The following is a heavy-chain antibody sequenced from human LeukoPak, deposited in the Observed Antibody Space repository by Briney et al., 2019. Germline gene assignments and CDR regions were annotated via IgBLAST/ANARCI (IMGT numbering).Heavy chain of an antibody. Sequence: SVKVSCTASGGTFSSYAISWVRQAPGQGLEWMGGIIPIFGTANYAQKFQGRVTITADESTSTAYMELSSLRSEDTAVYYCARGRDYRVGYYYYGMDVWGQGATVTVSS. CDR3: ARGRDYRVGYYYYGMDV. J-gene: IGHJ6*02. D-gene: IGHD4-11*01. CDR1: GGTFSSYA. CDR2: IIPIFGTA. V-gene: IGHV1-69*13.